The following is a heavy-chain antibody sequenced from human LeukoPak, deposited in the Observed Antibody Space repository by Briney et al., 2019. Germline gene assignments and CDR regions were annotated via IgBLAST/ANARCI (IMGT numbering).Heavy chain of an antibody. V-gene: IGHV4-38-2*01. J-gene: IGHJ4*02. CDR2: IYHNGGT. CDR3: ARLRGFLEWLLFPYFDY. CDR1: GDSISSGYY. Sequence: NPSETLSLTCAVSGDSISSGYYWGWIRQPPGKGLEWIGSIYHNGGTYYNPSLKSRVTISVDTSKNQFSLKLSSVTAADTAVYYCARLRGFLEWLLFPYFDYWGQGTLVTVSS. D-gene: IGHD3-3*01.